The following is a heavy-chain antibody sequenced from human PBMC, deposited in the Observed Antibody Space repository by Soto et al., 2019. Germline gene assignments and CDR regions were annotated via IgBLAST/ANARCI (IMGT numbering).Heavy chain of an antibody. V-gene: IGHV1-3*01. D-gene: IGHD6-13*01. Sequence: ASVKVSCKASGYTFTTYAMHWVRQAPGQRLEWMGWINAGNGNTEYSHKFQGRVTITRDTSASIAYMELSSLTSEDTAVYYCARSGFSSSWFFFGYWGQGNLVTVS. CDR3: ARSGFSSSWFFFGY. CDR2: INAGNGNT. CDR1: GYTFTTYA. J-gene: IGHJ4*02.